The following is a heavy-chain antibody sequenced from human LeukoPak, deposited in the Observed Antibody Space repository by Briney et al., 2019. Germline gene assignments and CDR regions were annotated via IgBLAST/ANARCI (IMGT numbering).Heavy chain of an antibody. CDR2: IKQDGSEK. CDR3: ARDTPGEESH. V-gene: IGHV3-7*01. Sequence: PGGSLRLSCSASGFTFSACWMSWVRQAPGKGLEWVANIKQDGSEKYYVDSVKGRFTISRDNAKNSLYLQMNSLRGEDTAVYYCARDTPGEESHWGQGTLVTVSS. CDR1: GFTFSACW. J-gene: IGHJ4*02. D-gene: IGHD2-2*01.